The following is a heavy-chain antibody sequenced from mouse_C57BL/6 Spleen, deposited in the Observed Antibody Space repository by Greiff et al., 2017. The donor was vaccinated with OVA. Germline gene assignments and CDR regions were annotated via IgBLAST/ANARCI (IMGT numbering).Heavy chain of an antibody. CDR3: AEDYYGSSYRYFDV. CDR1: GYTFTSYW. V-gene: IGHV1-53*01. CDR2: INPSNGGT. Sequence: QVQLQQPGTELVKPGASVKLSCKASGYTFTSYWMHWVKQRPGQGLEWIGNINPSNGGTNYNEKFKSKATLTVDKSSSTAYMQRSSLTSEDSAVYYCAEDYYGSSYRYFDVWGTGTTVTVSS. J-gene: IGHJ1*03. D-gene: IGHD1-1*01.